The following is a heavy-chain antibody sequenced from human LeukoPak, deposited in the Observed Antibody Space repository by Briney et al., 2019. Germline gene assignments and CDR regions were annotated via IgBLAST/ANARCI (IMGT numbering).Heavy chain of an antibody. CDR3: AKGLVGAPAYFQH. J-gene: IGHJ1*01. Sequence: PGRSLRLSCAASGFTFSSYAMHWVRQAPGKGLEWVAVISYDGSNKYYADSVKGRFTISRDNSKNTLYLQMNSLRAEDTAVYYCAKGLVGAPAYFQHWGQGTLVTVSS. V-gene: IGHV3-30-3*01. CDR1: GFTFSSYA. CDR2: ISYDGSNK. D-gene: IGHD1-26*01.